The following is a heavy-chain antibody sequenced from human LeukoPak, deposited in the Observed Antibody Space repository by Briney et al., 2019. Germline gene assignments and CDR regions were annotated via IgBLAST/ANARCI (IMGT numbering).Heavy chain of an antibody. D-gene: IGHD1-26*01. V-gene: IGHV3-33*01. CDR2: IWYDGSNK. CDR1: GFTFSNYG. J-gene: IGHJ4*02. Sequence: GRSLRLSCAASGFTFSNYGMHWVRQAPGKGLEWVAIIWYDGSNKYYADSVKGRFTISRDNAKNTLYLQMNSLRAEDTAVYYCARLTGGYWGQGALVTVSS. CDR3: ARLTGGY.